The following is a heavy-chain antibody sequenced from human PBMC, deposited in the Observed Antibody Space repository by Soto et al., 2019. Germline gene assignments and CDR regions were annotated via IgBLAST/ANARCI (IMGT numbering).Heavy chain of an antibody. Sequence: WGSLILSGAASGFTVSVYGMHWVRQAPVKGLEWVAGIWYDGSNKYYADAVKGRFTISRDNSKNTLYLQMNSLRAEDTAVYYCARDWGSSGYYYYYGMDVWGQGTTVTVSS. D-gene: IGHD6-13*01. V-gene: IGHV3-33*01. J-gene: IGHJ6*02. CDR1: GFTVSVYG. CDR3: ARDWGSSGYYYYYGMDV. CDR2: IWYDGSNK.